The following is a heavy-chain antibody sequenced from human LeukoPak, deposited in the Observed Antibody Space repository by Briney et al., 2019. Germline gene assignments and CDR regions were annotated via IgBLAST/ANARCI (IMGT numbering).Heavy chain of an antibody. Sequence: ASVKVSCKASGYTFTSYYMHWVRQAPGQGLEWMGIINPSGGSTSYAQKFQGRVTMTRDTSTSTVYMELSSLRSGDTAVYYCARGLWFGDNRYGMDVWGQGTTVTVSS. J-gene: IGHJ6*02. V-gene: IGHV1-46*01. CDR3: ARGLWFGDNRYGMDV. CDR2: INPSGGST. D-gene: IGHD3-10*01. CDR1: GYTFTSYY.